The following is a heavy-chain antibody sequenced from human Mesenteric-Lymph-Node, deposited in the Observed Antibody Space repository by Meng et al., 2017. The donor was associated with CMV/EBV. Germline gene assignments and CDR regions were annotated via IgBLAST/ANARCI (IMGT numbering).Heavy chain of an antibody. CDR3: ARAYSSSSVSLDY. J-gene: IGHJ4*02. D-gene: IGHD6-6*01. CDR1: GFRFGDCG. Sequence: AASGFRFGDCGLNWVRHAPGKGLDWVAGINWNGGGTGYADAVKGRFTISRDNAKKSLYLQLNRLRAEDTALYYCARAYSSSSVSLDYWGQGTLVTVSS. V-gene: IGHV3-20*03. CDR2: INWNGGGT.